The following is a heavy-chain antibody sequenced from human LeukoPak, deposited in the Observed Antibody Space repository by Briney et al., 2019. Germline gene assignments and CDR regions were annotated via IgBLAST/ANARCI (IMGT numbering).Heavy chain of an antibody. CDR3: ARDMDYYGSGPPGYYGMDV. Sequence: RGSLRLSCAATGVTFTSYSMNWVREAPGGGVWWGSSISSSSSYIYYADSVKGRFTISRDNAKNSLYLQMNSLRAEDTAVYYCARDMDYYGSGPPGYYGMDVWGQGTTVTVSS. J-gene: IGHJ6*02. V-gene: IGHV3-21*01. CDR1: GVTFTSYS. D-gene: IGHD3-10*01. CDR2: ISSSSSYI.